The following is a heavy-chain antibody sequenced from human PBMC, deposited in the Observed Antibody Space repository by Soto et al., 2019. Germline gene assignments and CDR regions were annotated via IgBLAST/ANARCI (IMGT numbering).Heavy chain of an antibody. CDR2: IKSKTDGGTA. CDR1: GFTFSNAW. J-gene: IGHJ6*02. V-gene: IGHV3-15*07. CDR3: TTQNCSGGSCYSGYYYYGLDV. D-gene: IGHD2-15*01. Sequence: EVQLVESGGGLVKPGGSLRLSCAASGFTFSNAWMNWVRQAPGKGLEWVGRIKSKTDGGTADYAARVKGRFTISRDDSKNSLYLQMDSLITEDTAVYYCTTQNCSGGSCYSGYYYYGLDVWGQGTTVSVSS.